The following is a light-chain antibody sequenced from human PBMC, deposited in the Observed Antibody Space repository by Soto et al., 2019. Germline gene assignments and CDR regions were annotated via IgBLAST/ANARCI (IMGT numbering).Light chain of an antibody. CDR2: EVT. J-gene: IGLJ1*01. CDR3: SSYTSSSTS. Sequence: QSVLTQPPSASGSPGQSVTISCTGTGSDVGGYNYVSWYQQHPGKVPKLMIYEVTKRPSGVPDRFSGSKSGNTASLTISGLQAEDGADYYCSSYTSSSTSFGTGTKVTVL. V-gene: IGLV2-8*01. CDR1: GSDVGGYNY.